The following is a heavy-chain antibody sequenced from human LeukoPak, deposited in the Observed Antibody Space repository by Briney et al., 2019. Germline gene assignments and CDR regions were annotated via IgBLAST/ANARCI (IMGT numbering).Heavy chain of an antibody. D-gene: IGHD6-13*01. J-gene: IGHJ4*02. CDR3: AKGKDSSSWYPYFDY. V-gene: IGHV3-23*01. Sequence: GGSLRLSCAASGFTFSSYAMSWVRQAPGKGLEWVTAISGSGGSTYYADSVKGRFTISRDNSKNTLYLQMNSLRAEDTAVYYCAKGKDSSSWYPYFDYWGQGTLVTVSS. CDR1: GFTFSSYA. CDR2: ISGSGGST.